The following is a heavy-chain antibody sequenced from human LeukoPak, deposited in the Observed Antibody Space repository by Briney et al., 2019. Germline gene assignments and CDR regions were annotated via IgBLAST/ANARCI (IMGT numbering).Heavy chain of an antibody. J-gene: IGHJ5*02. CDR3: ARGFRLSAIEDCFDP. D-gene: IGHD2-2*02. CDR1: GYTFTAYY. V-gene: IGHV1-2*02. CDR2: ITPNSGGT. Sequence: ASVKVSCKASGYTFTAYYVHWVRQAPGQGLEWMGWITPNSGGTEYAQKFQGRVTMTRDTSISTAYMELGGLRSDDTAVYYCARGFRLSAIEDCFDPWGQGTLVTVSS.